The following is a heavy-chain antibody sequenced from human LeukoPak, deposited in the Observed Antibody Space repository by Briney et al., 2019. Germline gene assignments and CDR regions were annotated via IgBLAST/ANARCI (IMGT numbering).Heavy chain of an antibody. Sequence: GGSLGLSCAASGFTFSSYAMSWVRQAPGKGLEWVSAISGSGGSTYYADSVKGRFTISRDNSKNTLYLQMNSLRAEDTAVYYCAKDSSYYYDSSGYYYWGQGTLVTVSS. J-gene: IGHJ4*02. D-gene: IGHD3-22*01. CDR2: ISGSGGST. CDR1: GFTFSSYA. V-gene: IGHV3-23*01. CDR3: AKDSSYYYDSSGYYY.